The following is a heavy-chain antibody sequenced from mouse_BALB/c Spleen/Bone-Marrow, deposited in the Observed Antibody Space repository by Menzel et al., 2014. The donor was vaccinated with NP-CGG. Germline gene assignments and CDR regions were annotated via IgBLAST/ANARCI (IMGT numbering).Heavy chain of an antibody. CDR2: ISNGGGST. CDR3: ARGNGFAY. V-gene: IGHV5-12-2*01. J-gene: IGHJ3*01. Sequence: VKLMESGGGLVQPGGSLKLSCAASGFTFXSYTMSWVRQTPEKRLDWVAYISNGGGSTYYPDTVKGRFTISRDNAKNTLYLQMSSLKSEDTAMYYCARGNGFAYWGQGTLVPVSA. CDR1: GFTFXSYT.